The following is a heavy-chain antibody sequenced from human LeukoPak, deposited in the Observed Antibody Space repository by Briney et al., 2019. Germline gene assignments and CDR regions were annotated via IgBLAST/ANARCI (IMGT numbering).Heavy chain of an antibody. D-gene: IGHD5-24*01. Sequence: RASVKVSCKASGYTFTGYYMHWVRQAPGQGLEWMGWINPNSGGTNYAQKFQGRVTMTRDTSISTAYMELSRLRSDDTAVYYCAREGDGSSSSSTNMGVWGQGTTVTVSS. V-gene: IGHV1-2*02. CDR1: GYTFTGYY. CDR3: AREGDGSSSSSTNMGV. CDR2: INPNSGGT. J-gene: IGHJ6*02.